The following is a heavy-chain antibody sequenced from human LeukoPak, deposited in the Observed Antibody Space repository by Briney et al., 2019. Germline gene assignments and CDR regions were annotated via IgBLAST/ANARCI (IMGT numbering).Heavy chain of an antibody. CDR3: ASHPYRGTAMVGLWYFDL. CDR1: GGTFSSYA. Sequence: GASVKVSCKASGGTFSSYAISWVRQAPGQGLEWMGRIIPILGIANYAQKFQGRVTITADKSTSTAYMELSSLRSEDTAVYYCASHPYRGTAMVGLWYFDLWGRGTLVTVSS. CDR2: IIPILGIA. J-gene: IGHJ2*01. V-gene: IGHV1-69*04. D-gene: IGHD5-18*01.